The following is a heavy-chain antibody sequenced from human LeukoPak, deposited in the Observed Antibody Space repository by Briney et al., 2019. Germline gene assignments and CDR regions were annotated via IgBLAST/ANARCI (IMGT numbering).Heavy chain of an antibody. J-gene: IGHJ5*02. D-gene: IGHD2-2*01. Sequence: GPLRLSCAASGFTLSSYVMSWVRQAPGKGLEWGSAISGSGGGTYYADSVKGRFTISRDNSKNTLYLQMNSLNAEDTSVYYCAKVLVYCSSTSFYGPYWFDPWAQENLDTVSS. CDR1: GFTLSSYV. CDR3: AKVLVYCSSTSFYGPYWFDP. CDR2: ISGSGGGT. V-gene: IGHV3-23*01.